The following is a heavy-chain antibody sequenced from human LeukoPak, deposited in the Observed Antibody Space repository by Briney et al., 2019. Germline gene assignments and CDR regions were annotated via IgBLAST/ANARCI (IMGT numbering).Heavy chain of an antibody. Sequence: SETLSRTCAVYGGSFGGYYWSWIRQPPGKGLEWIGEINHSGSTNYNPSLKSRVTISVDTSKNQFSLKLSSVTAADTAVYYCAREQILRYFDWLTFSTYFDYWGQGTLVTVSS. J-gene: IGHJ4*02. CDR1: GGSFGGYY. V-gene: IGHV4-34*01. D-gene: IGHD3-9*01. CDR2: INHSGST. CDR3: AREQILRYFDWLTFSTYFDY.